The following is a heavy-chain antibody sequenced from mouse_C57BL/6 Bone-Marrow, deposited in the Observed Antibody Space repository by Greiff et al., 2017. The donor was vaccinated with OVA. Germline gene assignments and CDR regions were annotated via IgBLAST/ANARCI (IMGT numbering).Heavy chain of an antibody. J-gene: IGHJ4*01. V-gene: IGHV2-5*01. D-gene: IGHD2-5*01. CDR2: IWRGGST. CDR1: GFSLTSYG. CDR3: AKPAYYSNYGAMDY. Sequence: VQLKESGPGLVQPSQSLSITCTVSGFSLTSYGVHWVRQSPGKGLEWLGVIWRGGSTDYNAAFMSRLSITKDNSKSQVFFKMNSLQADDTAIYYCAKPAYYSNYGAMDYWGQGTSVTVSS.